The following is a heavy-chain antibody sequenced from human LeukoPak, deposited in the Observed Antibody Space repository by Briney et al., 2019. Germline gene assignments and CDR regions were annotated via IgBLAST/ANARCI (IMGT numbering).Heavy chain of an antibody. CDR1: GFTFSSYG. J-gene: IGHJ3*02. CDR2: IRYDGSNK. V-gene: IGHV3-30*02. D-gene: IGHD3-22*01. CDR3: AKDRKSSSGYGSGAFDI. Sequence: GGSLRLSCAASGFTFSSYGMHWVRQAPGKGLEWVAFIRYDGSNKYYADSVKGRFTISRDNSKNTLYLQMNSLRAEDTAVYYCAKDRKSSSGYGSGAFDIWGQGTMVTVSS.